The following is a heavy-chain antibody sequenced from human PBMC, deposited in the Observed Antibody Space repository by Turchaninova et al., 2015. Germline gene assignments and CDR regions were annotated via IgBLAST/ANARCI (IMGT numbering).Heavy chain of an antibody. CDR2: ISHSGST. CDR3: ARVGAYYYYYYMDV. CDR1: GESFIGFY. D-gene: IGHD3-10*01. J-gene: IGHJ6*03. Sequence: QVQLQQWGAGLLKPSETLSLTCAVYGESFIGFYWSWFRQPPTTGLEWIGEISHSGSTNYNPSLKSRVTIALDTSKNQFSLKLRSVTAADTAVYFRARVGAYYYYYYMDVWSKGTPVTVSS. V-gene: IGHV4-34*01.